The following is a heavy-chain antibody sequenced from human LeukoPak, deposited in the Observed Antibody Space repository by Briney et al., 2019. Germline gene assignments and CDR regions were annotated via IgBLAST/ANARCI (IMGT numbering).Heavy chain of an antibody. Sequence: RPSQTLSLTCTVSGGSISSGGYYWSWIRQPPGKGLEWIGYIYHSGSTYYNPSLKSRVTISVDRSKNQFSLKLSSVTAADTAVYYCATTTCYYDSSGYNNWFDPWGQGTLVTVSS. V-gene: IGHV4-30-2*01. D-gene: IGHD3-22*01. CDR3: ATTTCYYDSSGYNNWFDP. CDR2: IYHSGST. CDR1: GGSISSGGYY. J-gene: IGHJ5*02.